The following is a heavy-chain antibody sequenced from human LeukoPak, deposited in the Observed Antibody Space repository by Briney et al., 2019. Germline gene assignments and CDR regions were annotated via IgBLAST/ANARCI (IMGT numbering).Heavy chain of an antibody. J-gene: IGHJ6*03. Sequence: GGSLRLSCAASGFTFSSYSMNWVRQAPGKGLEWVSYISSSSSTIYYADSVKGRFTISRDNAKNSLYLQMNSLRAEDTAVYYCARDLSVSHYYYYMDVWGKGTTVTVSS. D-gene: IGHD4-11*01. CDR2: ISSSSSTI. CDR3: ARDLSVSHYYYYMDV. CDR1: GFTFSSYS. V-gene: IGHV3-48*01.